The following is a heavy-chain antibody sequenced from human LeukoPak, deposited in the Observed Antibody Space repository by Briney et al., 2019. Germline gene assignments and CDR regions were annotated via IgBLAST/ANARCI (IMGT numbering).Heavy chain of an antibody. D-gene: IGHD3-10*01. CDR2: IYTSGST. CDR3: ARETLPTYYYGSGSPFDP. CDR1: GGSISSYY. J-gene: IGHJ5*02. Sequence: SETLSLTCTVSGGSISSYYWSWIRQPAGKGLEWIGRIYTSGSTNYNPSLKSRVTMSVDTSENQFSLKLSSVTAADTAVYYCARETLPTYYYGSGSPFDPWGQGTLVTVSS. V-gene: IGHV4-4*07.